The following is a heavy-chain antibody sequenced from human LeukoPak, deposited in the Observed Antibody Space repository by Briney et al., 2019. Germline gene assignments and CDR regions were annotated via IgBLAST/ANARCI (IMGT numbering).Heavy chain of an antibody. CDR1: GYTFTGYY. D-gene: IGHD3-10*01. J-gene: IGHJ4*02. Sequence: GASVKVSCKASGYTFTGYYMHWVRQAPGQGLEWMGWINPNGGGTNYAQKFQGRVTMTRDTSTSTVYMELSSVRSEDTAVYYCASGQLWFGELDYWGQGTLVTVSS. V-gene: IGHV1-2*02. CDR3: ASGQLWFGELDY. CDR2: INPNGGGT.